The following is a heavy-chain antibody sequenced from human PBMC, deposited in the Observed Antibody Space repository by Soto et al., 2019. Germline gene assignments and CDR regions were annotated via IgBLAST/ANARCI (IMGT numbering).Heavy chain of an antibody. CDR2: IYYSGST. J-gene: IGHJ4*02. V-gene: IGHV4-59*01. CDR1: GGSISSYY. CDR3: ARGREGPLFDY. Sequence: SETLSLTCTVSGGSISSYYWSWIRQPPGKGLEWIGYIYYSGSTNYNPSLKSRVTISVDTSKNQFSLKLSSVTAADTAVYYCARGREGPLFDYRGQGTLVTVSS.